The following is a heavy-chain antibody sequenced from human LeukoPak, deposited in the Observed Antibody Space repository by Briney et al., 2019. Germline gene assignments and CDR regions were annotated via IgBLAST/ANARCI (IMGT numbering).Heavy chain of an antibody. CDR2: IKQDGSEK. V-gene: IGHV3-7*01. J-gene: IGHJ5*02. CDR1: GFTFSSYW. CDR3: ARDVAVATLPEWFDP. Sequence: PGGSLRLSCAASGFTFSSYWMSWVRQAPVKGLEWVANIKQDGSEKYYVDSVKGRFTISRDNAKNSLYLQMNSLRAEDTAVYYCARDVAVATLPEWFDPWGQGTLVTVSS. D-gene: IGHD6-19*01.